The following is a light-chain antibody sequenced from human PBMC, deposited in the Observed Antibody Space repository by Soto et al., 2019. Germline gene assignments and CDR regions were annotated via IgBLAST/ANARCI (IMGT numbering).Light chain of an antibody. CDR1: QSVSGW. J-gene: IGKJ1*01. V-gene: IGKV1-5*01. CDR2: DAS. Sequence: TQSPGPLSLSPGERATLSCRASQSVSGWLAWYQQKPGEAPKLLIYDASALPRGVPSRFSGSGSGTKFTLTISSLQPDDFATYYCQHYNSYSEAFGQGTKVDIK. CDR3: QHYNSYSEA.